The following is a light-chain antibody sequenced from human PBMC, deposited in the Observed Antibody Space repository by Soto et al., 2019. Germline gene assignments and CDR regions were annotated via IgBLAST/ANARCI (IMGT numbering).Light chain of an antibody. V-gene: IGLV1-47*01. CDR2: RDN. CDR3: AAWDDSLSSWV. CDR1: TSNIEINS. Sequence: QLVLTQPPSASGTPGQRVTISCSGSTSNIEINSVFWYQQLPRTAPKLLIYRDNQRPSGVPDRFSGSKSGTSASLAIIGLRSEDEADYYCAAWDDSLSSWVFGGGTKLTVL. J-gene: IGLJ3*02.